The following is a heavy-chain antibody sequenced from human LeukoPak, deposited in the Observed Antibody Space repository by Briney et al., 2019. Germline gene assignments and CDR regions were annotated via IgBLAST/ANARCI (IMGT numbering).Heavy chain of an antibody. V-gene: IGHV4-59*01. J-gene: IGHJ4*02. CDR2: IYYSGST. Sequence: SETLSLTCTVSGGSISSYYWSWIRQPPGKGLEWIGYIYYSGSTNYNPSLKSRVTISVDTSKNQFSLKLSSVTAADTAVYYCVGDGYNSAFDYWGQGTLVTVSS. CDR3: VGDGYNSAFDY. CDR1: GGSISSYY. D-gene: IGHD5-24*01.